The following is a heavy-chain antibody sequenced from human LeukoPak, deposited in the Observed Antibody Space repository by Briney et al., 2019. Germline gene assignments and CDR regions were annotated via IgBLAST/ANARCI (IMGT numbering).Heavy chain of an antibody. J-gene: IGHJ5*02. Sequence: APVKVSCKASGYTFTGYDMHWVRQAPGQGLEWMGRINPNSGGTNYAQKFQGRVTMTRDASISTAYMELSRLRSDDTAVYYCARDYYGSGFWIAPWGQGTLVTVSS. CDR1: GYTFTGYD. D-gene: IGHD3-10*01. CDR2: INPNSGGT. V-gene: IGHV1-2*06. CDR3: ARDYYGSGFWIAP.